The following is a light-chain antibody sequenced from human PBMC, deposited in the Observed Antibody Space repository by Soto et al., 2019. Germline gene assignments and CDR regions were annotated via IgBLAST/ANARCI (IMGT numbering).Light chain of an antibody. V-gene: IGKV3-11*01. Sequence: EIVLTQSPATLSLSPGERATLSCRASQFINTYVAWYQHRPGQGPRLLIYEASKRATGIPARFSGSGSGTDFTLTISSLEPEDFGIYYCQQRHTWPTTFGGGAPVEI. CDR1: QFINTY. CDR3: QQRHTWPTT. J-gene: IGKJ4*01. CDR2: EAS.